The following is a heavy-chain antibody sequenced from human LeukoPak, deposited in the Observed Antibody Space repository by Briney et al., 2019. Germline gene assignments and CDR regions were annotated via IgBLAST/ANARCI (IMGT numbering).Heavy chain of an antibody. J-gene: IGHJ6*02. Sequence: GGSLRLSCAASGFTVSSNYMGWVRQAPGKGLEWVSVIYSGGSTYYADSVRGRFTISRDNSKNTVYLQMNSLRAEDTAVYYCARSPYYYYDMDVWGQGTTVTVSS. CDR1: GFTVSSNY. CDR3: ARSPYYYYDMDV. CDR2: IYSGGST. V-gene: IGHV3-66*01.